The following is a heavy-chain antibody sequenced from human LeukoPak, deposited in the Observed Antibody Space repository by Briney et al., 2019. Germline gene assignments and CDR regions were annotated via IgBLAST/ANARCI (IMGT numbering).Heavy chain of an antibody. D-gene: IGHD3-3*01. J-gene: IGHJ4*02. CDR3: AREPFWSGYYSNLHFDY. CDR1: GFTFDDYA. V-gene: IGHV3-9*01. CDR2: ISWNNGTI. Sequence: GRSLRLSCAASGFTFDDYAMHWVRHAPGKGLEWVSGISWNNGTIGYADSVKGRFTISRDNAKNSLYLQMNSLRAEDTAVYYCAREPFWSGYYSNLHFDYWGQGTLVTVSS.